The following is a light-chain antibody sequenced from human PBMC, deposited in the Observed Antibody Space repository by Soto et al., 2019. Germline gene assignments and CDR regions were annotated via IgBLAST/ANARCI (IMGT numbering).Light chain of an antibody. J-gene: IGLJ1*01. CDR3: FSYTGSGTYV. Sequence: QSALTQPASVSGSPGQSITISCTGSSSDVGDHSYVSWYQQHPGKVPKVMIYEVTNRPSGVSDRFSGSKSGDTASLTISGLQAEDEADYYCFSYTGSGTYVFGKATTLTAL. CDR2: EVT. CDR1: SSDVGDHSY. V-gene: IGLV2-14*01.